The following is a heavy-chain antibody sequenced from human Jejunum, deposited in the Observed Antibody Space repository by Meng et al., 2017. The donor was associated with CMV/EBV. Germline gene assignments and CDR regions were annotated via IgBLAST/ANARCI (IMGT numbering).Heavy chain of an antibody. J-gene: IGHJ1*01. V-gene: IGHV3-30-3*01. CDR2: ISNDGSNK. CDR1: GFTFSSNA. CDR3: TRDPNQLVLEYFQH. D-gene: IGHD1-14*01. Sequence: GFTFSSNAMHWVRQSPGKGLEWVAVISNDGSNKYYAYSVKGRFTISRDNSKNTVDLQMNSLSAEDTAVYYCTRDPNQLVLEYFQHWGQGTPVTVSS.